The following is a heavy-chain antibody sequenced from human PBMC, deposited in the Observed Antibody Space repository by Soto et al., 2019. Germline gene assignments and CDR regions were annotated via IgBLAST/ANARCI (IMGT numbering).Heavy chain of an antibody. CDR1: GGSISSHY. CDR2: ISYSGST. V-gene: IGHV4-59*11. Sequence: AGTLSLTCFASGGSISSHYWSWIRQPPGKGLEWIGYISYSGSTNYNPSLKSRVTISVDTSKNQFSLKLSSVTAADTAAYYCARSIRVTMGGGYYFDYWGKGTLVTVSS. CDR3: ARSIRVTMGGGYYFDY. J-gene: IGHJ4*02. D-gene: IGHD3-10*02.